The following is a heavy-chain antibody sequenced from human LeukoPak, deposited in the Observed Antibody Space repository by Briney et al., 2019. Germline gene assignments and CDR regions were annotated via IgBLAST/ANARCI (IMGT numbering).Heavy chain of an antibody. CDR3: ARTGYFGANGFDY. CDR2: ISNSGYTK. D-gene: IGHD4/OR15-4a*01. J-gene: IGHJ4*02. CDR1: GFTFSDSY. Sequence: GGSLRLSCAASGFTFSDSYMTWIRQAPGKGLEWVSYISNSGYTKYYADSVKGRFTISRDNTKNSVHLQMNSRRAEDTALYYCARTGYFGANGFDYWGERALVTVSS. V-gene: IGHV3-11*01.